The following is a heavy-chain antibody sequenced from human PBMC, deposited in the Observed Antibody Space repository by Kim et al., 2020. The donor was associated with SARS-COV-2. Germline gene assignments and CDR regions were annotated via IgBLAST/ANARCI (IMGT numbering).Heavy chain of an antibody. CDR1: GFTFSSYG. V-gene: IGHV3-33*01. CDR2: IWYDGSNK. J-gene: IGHJ4*02. Sequence: GGSLRLSCAASGFTFSSYGMHWVRQAPGKGLEWVAVIWYDGSNKYYADSVKGRFTISRDNSKNTLYLQMNSLRAEDTAVYYCARERKVPRQNRGGFDYWGQGTLVTVSS. D-gene: IGHD3-16*01. CDR3: ARERKVPRQNRGGFDY.